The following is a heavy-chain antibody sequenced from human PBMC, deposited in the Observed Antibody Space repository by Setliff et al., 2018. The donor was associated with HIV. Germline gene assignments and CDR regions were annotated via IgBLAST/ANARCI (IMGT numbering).Heavy chain of an antibody. V-gene: IGHV3-7*03. J-gene: IGHJ4*02. CDR2: IKQDGSEK. CDR3: AKENGYYYGSGSYYKGYFDY. Sequence: GGSLRLSCAASGFTLSSCWVTWVRQGPGKGLEWVANIKQDGSEKYYVDSGKGRLTISRDNGKNSLYLKMNSLRADDTAVHYCAKENGYYYGSGSYYKGYFDYWGQGTLVTVSS. D-gene: IGHD3-10*01. CDR1: GFTLSSCW.